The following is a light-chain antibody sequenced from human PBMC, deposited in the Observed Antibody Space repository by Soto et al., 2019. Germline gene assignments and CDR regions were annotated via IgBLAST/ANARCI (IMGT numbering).Light chain of an antibody. CDR2: DAS. J-gene: IGKJ1*01. V-gene: IGKV3-15*01. Sequence: EVVLTQSPATLSVSPGDRATLSCRASQYIGSAVAWYHQRSGQAPRLLIFDASIRVPTTPARFSGSVSRTEFTLTISSLESEDFAVYFCQQYGDRPRTFGQGTKVEIK. CDR1: QYIGSA. CDR3: QQYGDRPRT.